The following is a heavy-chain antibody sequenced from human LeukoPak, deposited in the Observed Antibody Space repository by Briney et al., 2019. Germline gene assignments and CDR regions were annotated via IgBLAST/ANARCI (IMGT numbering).Heavy chain of an antibody. D-gene: IGHD3-3*01. J-gene: IGHJ6*03. CDR2: IYYSGRT. V-gene: IGHV4-59*01. Sequence: PSETLSLTCTISGGSISSNYWSWIRQPPGKGLEWIGYIYYSGRTKNNPSLKSRVTKSVDTSKNQFSLKLSSVTAADTAVYYCASGPDFYMDVWGKGTTVTVSS. CDR3: ASGPDFYMDV. CDR1: GGSISSNY.